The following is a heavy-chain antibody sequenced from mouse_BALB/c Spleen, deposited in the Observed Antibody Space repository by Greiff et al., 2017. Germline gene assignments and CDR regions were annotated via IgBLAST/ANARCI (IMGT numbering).Heavy chain of an antibody. CDR3: AREGPHYYGSSPYYAMDY. CDR2: IYPYNGGT. Sequence: EVQLQQSGPELEKPGASVKISCKASGYTFTDYNMHWVKQSHGKSLEWIGYIYPYNGGTGYNQKFKSKATLTVDNSSSTAYMELRSLTSEDSAVYYCAREGPHYYGSSPYYAMDYWGQGTSVTVSS. J-gene: IGHJ4*01. V-gene: IGHV1S29*02. D-gene: IGHD1-1*01. CDR1: GYTFTDYN.